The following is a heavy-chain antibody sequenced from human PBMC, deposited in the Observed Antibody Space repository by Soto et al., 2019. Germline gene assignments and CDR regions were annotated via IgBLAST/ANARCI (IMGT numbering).Heavy chain of an antibody. V-gene: IGHV4-30-4*01. D-gene: IGHD7-27*01. CDR3: ARRVTGGGERFDP. CDR2: IYSSGST. J-gene: IGHJ5*02. CDR1: GASISSGNYY. Sequence: QVQLQESGPGLVEPPQTLSLTSSVSGASISSGNYYWTWIRQPPGKGLEWIGYIYSSGSTNYNPSLRSRVTMSKDTSKNQFSLNLSSVTVADTAVYYCARRVTGGGERFDPWGQGTLVTVSS.